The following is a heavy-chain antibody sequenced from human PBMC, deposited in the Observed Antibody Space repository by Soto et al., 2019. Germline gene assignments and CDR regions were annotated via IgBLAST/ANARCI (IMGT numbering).Heavy chain of an antibody. V-gene: IGHV1-24*01. D-gene: IGHD3-3*01. Sequence: ASVKVSCKVSGHNLTELSMHWVRQAPGKGLEWMGGFDPEDGETIYAQKFQGRVTMTEDTSTDTAYMELSSLRSEDTAVYYCAPAGDFWSGYYPNYYYGMDVWGQGTTVTVSS. CDR3: APAGDFWSGYYPNYYYGMDV. J-gene: IGHJ6*02. CDR1: GHNLTELS. CDR2: FDPEDGET.